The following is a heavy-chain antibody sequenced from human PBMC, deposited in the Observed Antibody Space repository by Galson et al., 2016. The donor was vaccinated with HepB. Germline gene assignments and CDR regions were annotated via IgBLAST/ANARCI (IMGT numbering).Heavy chain of an antibody. Sequence: GSLRLSCAASGFIFSAYAMHWVRQAPGTGLECVSATSGNADITHYVDSVKGRFTTSKDFSKSTLYLQMSSLRVEDTAVYYCVRVVNGSYYTWGQGTLVTVSS. J-gene: IGHJ5*02. D-gene: IGHD1-26*01. V-gene: IGHV3-64D*06. CDR3: VRVVNGSYYT. CDR2: TSGNADIT. CDR1: GFIFSAYA.